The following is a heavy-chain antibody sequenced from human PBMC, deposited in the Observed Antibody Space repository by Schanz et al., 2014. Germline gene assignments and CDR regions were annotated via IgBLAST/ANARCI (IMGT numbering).Heavy chain of an antibody. CDR3: ARDHVATTDYDYFFYYLDV. CDR1: GDSIRSYY. D-gene: IGHD1-1*01. V-gene: IGHV4-59*01. CDR2: IYYSGAT. J-gene: IGHJ6*03. Sequence: QVQLQESGPGLVKPSETLSLTCNVSGDSIRSYYWSWIRQPPGKGLEWIGYIYYSGATNYNPSLKSRVTLSVDTSKNQLSLKLTSVNAADTAVYYCARDHVATTDYDYFFYYLDVWATGITVIVSS.